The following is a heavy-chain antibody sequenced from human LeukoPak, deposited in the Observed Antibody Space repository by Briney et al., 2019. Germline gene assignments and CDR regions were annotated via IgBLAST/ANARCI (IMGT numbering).Heavy chain of an antibody. Sequence: ASVKVSCKASGYTFTAHYMHWVRHAPGQGLEWMGWINPNSGGTNFAQKFQGRVAMTRDTSISTAYLELGSLRSDDTAVYFCARARWQLVPYFDSWGQGTLVTVSS. V-gene: IGHV1-2*02. J-gene: IGHJ4*02. CDR3: ARARWQLVPYFDS. D-gene: IGHD6-6*01. CDR1: GYTFTAHY. CDR2: INPNSGGT.